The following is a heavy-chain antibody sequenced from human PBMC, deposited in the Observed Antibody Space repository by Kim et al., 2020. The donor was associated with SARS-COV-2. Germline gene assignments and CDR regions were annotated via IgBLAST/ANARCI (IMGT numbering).Heavy chain of an antibody. D-gene: IGHD6-6*01. V-gene: IGHV6-1*01. J-gene: IGHJ4*02. CDR1: GDSVSSNSVA. CDR3: ARYDSSSGHFDY. Sequence: SQTLSLTCAISGDSVSSNSVAWNWIRQSPSRGLEWLGRTYYRSKWNTDYALSVRSRINVNADTSNNQFSLQLNSVTPEDTAVYFCARYDSSSGHFDYWGQ. CDR2: TYYRSKWNT.